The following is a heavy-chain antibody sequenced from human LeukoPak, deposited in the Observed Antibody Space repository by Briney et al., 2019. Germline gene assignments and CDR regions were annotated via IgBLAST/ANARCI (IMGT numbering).Heavy chain of an antibody. CDR2: ISYDGSNK. Sequence: GGSLRLSCAASGFTFSSYAMHWVRQAPGKGLEWVAVISYDGSNKYYADSVKGRFTISRDNSKNAPYLQMNSLRAEDTAVYYCARDLLDTAMAAFDYWGQGTLVTVSS. CDR1: GFTFSSYA. CDR3: ARDLLDTAMAAFDY. J-gene: IGHJ4*02. V-gene: IGHV3-30*04. D-gene: IGHD5-18*01.